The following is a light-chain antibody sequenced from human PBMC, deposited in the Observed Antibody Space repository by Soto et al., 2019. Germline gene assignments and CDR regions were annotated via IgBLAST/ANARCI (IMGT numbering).Light chain of an antibody. J-gene: IGLJ3*02. V-gene: IGLV2-14*01. Sequence: QSALTQPASVSGSPGQSISISCSGTSTDVGSYNFVSWFQQRPGKVPRLILYDVSNRPSGVSNRFSGSKSGDTASLTISGLQPDDEADYYCNSYATNNRVFGGGTKLTVL. CDR2: DVS. CDR1: STDVGSYNF. CDR3: NSYATNNRV.